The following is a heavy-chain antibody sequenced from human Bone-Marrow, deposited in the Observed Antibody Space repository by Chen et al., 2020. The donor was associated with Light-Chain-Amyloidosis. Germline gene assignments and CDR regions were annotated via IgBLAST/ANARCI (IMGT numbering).Heavy chain of an antibody. V-gene: IGHV4-34*01. CDR3: ARVYRRMPARFLAVLTPFADYYYFYYMYV. CDR2: INHSGDT. CDR1: GGSLSGYY. D-gene: IGHD3-16*01. J-gene: IGHJ6*03. Sequence: QVQLQQWGAGLLKPSETLSLTCGVYGGSLSGYYWRWIRQSPGKGLEWIGEINHSGDTKYNTSLRGRVTISVDTSKNQFSLKLRSVTAADTAVYYCARVYRRMPARFLAVLTPFADYYYFYYMYVWGTGTTVTVSS.